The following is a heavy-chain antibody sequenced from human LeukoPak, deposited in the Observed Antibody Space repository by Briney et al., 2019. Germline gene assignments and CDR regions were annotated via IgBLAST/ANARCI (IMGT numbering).Heavy chain of an antibody. Sequence: GGSLRLSCAASGFTFSSYAMSWVRQAPGKGLEWVSAISGSGGSTYYADSVKGRFTISRDNSKNTLYLQMNSLRAEDTAVYYCDARQLAVAGTHWDYWGQGTLVTVSS. CDR1: GFTFSSYA. J-gene: IGHJ4*02. CDR2: ISGSGGST. D-gene: IGHD6-19*01. V-gene: IGHV3-23*01. CDR3: DARQLAVAGTHWDY.